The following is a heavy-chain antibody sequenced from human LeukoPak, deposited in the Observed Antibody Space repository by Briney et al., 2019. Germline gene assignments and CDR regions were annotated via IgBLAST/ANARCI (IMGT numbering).Heavy chain of an antibody. CDR3: ARAPYCGGDCYVYAFDI. J-gene: IGHJ3*02. D-gene: IGHD2-21*01. V-gene: IGHV3-7*01. Sequence: GGSLRLFCAASGFTFNTYWMSWVRQAPAKGLEWVANIKQDGSEKYYVDSVKGRFTISRDNAKNSLFLQMNSLRAEDTAVYYCARAPYCGGDCYVYAFDIWGLGTMVTVSS. CDR2: IKQDGSEK. CDR1: GFTFNTYW.